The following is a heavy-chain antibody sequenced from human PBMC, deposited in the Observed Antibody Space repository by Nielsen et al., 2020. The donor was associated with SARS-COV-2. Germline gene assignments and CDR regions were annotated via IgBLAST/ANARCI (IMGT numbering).Heavy chain of an antibody. CDR1: GYTFTGYY. CDR2: INPNSGGT. V-gene: IGHV1-2*02. J-gene: IGHJ4*02. D-gene: IGHD3-10*01. Sequence: ASVKVSCKASGYTFTGYYMHWVRQAPGQGLEWMRWINPNSGGTNYAQKFQGRVTMTRDTSISTAYMELSRLRSDDTAEYYCARDLNLGMVRGHFDYWGQGTLVTVSS. CDR3: ARDLNLGMVRGHFDY.